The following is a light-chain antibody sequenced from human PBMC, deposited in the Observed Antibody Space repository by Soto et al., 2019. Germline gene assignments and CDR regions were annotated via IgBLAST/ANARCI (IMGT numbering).Light chain of an antibody. J-gene: IGKJ1*01. CDR1: QTISNW. Sequence: DIQMTQSPSTLSGSVGDRVTITCRASQTISNWLAWYQQKPGKAPKLLIYKASSLESGVPSRFSGSGSGTEFSLTISSLQPDDFATYYCQQYNGYPWTFGQGTKVDIK. CDR3: QQYNGYPWT. CDR2: KAS. V-gene: IGKV1-5*03.